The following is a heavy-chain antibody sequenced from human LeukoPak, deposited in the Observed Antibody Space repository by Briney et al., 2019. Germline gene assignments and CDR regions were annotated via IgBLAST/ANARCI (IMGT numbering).Heavy chain of an antibody. CDR3: ARVGIAAAGGYYFDY. CDR1: GGSFSGYY. V-gene: IGHV4-59*10. J-gene: IGHJ4*02. CDR2: IYTSGST. D-gene: IGHD6-13*01. Sequence: PSETLSLTCAVYGGSFSGYYWSWIRQPAGKGLEWIGRIYTSGSTNYNPSLKSRVTMSVDTSKNQFSLKLSSVTAADTAVYYCARVGIAAAGGYYFDYWGQGTLVTVSS.